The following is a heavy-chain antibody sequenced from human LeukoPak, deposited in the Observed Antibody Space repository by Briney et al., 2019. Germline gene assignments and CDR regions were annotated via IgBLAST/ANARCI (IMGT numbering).Heavy chain of an antibody. J-gene: IGHJ4*02. V-gene: IGHV3-74*01. CDR1: GFSFSSSW. CDR2: MNSDGSIT. D-gene: IGHD2-2*01. Sequence: PGGSLRLSCAASGFSFSSSWMHWVRQAPGKGLVWVSRMNSDGSITTYADSVKGRFTISRDNAKNTLYLQMNSLRAEDTAVYYCTRGQMPEGLLYWGQGSLVSVSS. CDR3: TRGQMPEGLLY.